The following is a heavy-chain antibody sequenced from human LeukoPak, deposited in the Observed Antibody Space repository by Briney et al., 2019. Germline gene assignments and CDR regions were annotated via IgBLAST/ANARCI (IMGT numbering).Heavy chain of an antibody. D-gene: IGHD2-2*01. Sequence: ASVQVSCKASGYTFTSYDINWVRQATGHGLEWMGWMNPISGNPGYAQKFHGRVTMTRNTSISTAYMELSSLRSEDTAVYYCARKGNIVVVPAAPSYYYGMDVWGQGTRVTVSS. CDR2: MNPISGNP. CDR1: GYTFTSYD. J-gene: IGHJ6*02. V-gene: IGHV1-8*01. CDR3: ARKGNIVVVPAAPSYYYGMDV.